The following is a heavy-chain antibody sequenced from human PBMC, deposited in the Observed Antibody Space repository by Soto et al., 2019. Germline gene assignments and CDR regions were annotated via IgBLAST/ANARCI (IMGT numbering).Heavy chain of an antibody. J-gene: IGHJ4*02. CDR3: ATEYCSGGSCYSTRYDY. CDR1: GGTFSSYA. Sequence: SVKVSCKASGGTFSSYAISWVRQAPGQGLEWMGGIIPIFGTANYAQKFQGRVTITADESTSTAYMELSSLRSEDTAVYYCATEYCSGGSCYSTRYDYWVQGTLVTVSS. CDR2: IIPIFGTA. D-gene: IGHD2-15*01. V-gene: IGHV1-69*13.